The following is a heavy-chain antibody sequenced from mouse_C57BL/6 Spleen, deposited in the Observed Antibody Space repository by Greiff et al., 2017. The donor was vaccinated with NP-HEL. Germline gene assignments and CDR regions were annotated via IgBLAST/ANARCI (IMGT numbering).Heavy chain of an antibody. CDR1: GYTFTSYW. D-gene: IGHD1-1*01. CDR2: IYPGNSDT. J-gene: IGHJ2*01. CDR3: TFTTGEYYFDY. V-gene: IGHV1-5*01. Sequence: EVKVVESGTVLARPGASVKMSCKTSGYTFTSYWMHWVKQRPGQGLEWIGAIYPGNSDTSYNQKFKGKAKLTAVTSASTAYMELSSLTNEDSAVYYCTFTTGEYYFDYWGQGTTLTVSS.